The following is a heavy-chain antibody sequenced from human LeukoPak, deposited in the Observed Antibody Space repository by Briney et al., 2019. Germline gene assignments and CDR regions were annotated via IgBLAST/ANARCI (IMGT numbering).Heavy chain of an antibody. V-gene: IGHV3-15*01. CDR2: IKSKTDGGTT. CDR3: TTEARYYYDSSGYYGVDY. CDR1: GFTFSTYS. Sequence: GGSLRLSCVASGFTFSTYSMNWVRQAPGKGLEWVGRIKSKTDGGTTDYAAPVKGRFTISRDDSKNTLYLQMNSLKTEDTAVYYCTTEARYYYDSSGYYGVDYWGQGTLVTVSS. J-gene: IGHJ4*02. D-gene: IGHD3-22*01.